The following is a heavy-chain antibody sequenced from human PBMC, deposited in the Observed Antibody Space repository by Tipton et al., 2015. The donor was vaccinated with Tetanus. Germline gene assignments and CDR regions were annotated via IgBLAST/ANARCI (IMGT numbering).Heavy chain of an antibody. CDR1: GGSISSGGYY. Sequence: TLSLTCSVSGGSISSGGYYWSWIPPPPGKGPEWVGHIYFSGSAFYNPSLKTRLSMSVDTSKNNFSLRLSSVTAADSAVYYCARLDYAASGYIIRFGPWGQGTLVSVST. V-gene: IGHV4-31*03. J-gene: IGHJ5*02. D-gene: IGHD3-3*01. CDR3: ARLDYAASGYIIRFGP. CDR2: IYFSGSA.